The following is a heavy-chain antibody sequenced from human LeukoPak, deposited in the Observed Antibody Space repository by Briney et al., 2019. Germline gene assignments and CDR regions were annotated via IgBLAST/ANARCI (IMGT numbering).Heavy chain of an antibody. D-gene: IGHD3-10*01. CDR2: ISGSGGNT. CDR1: GFTFSTYG. V-gene: IGHV3-23*01. Sequence: GGTLRLSCGASGFTFSTYGMSWVRQAPGKGLEWVSAISGSGGNTYYADSVKGRFTISRDNSKNTLYLQMNSLRAEDTAVYYCARGAYGSGSFLDYWGQGTLVTVSS. J-gene: IGHJ4*02. CDR3: ARGAYGSGSFLDY.